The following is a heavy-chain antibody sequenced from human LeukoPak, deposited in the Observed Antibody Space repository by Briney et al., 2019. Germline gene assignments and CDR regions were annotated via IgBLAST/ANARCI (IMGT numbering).Heavy chain of an antibody. D-gene: IGHD1-26*01. Sequence: GGSLRLTCAASGFTFSSYSLNWVRQAPGKGLEWVSSISSSSSYIYYADSVKGRFTISRDNAKNSLHLQMNSLRAEDTAVYYCARKEVDYYYMDVWGKGTTVTVSS. CDR1: GFTFSSYS. CDR3: ARKEVDYYYMDV. J-gene: IGHJ6*03. CDR2: ISSSSSYI. V-gene: IGHV3-21*01.